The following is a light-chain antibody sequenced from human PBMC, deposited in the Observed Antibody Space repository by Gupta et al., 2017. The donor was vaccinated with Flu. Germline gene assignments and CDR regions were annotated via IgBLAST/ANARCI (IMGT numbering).Light chain of an antibody. J-gene: IGKJ1*01. CDR2: QVS. V-gene: IGKV2-30*01. CDR1: QGLVYSDGNTY. CDR3: MQGAHWPWA. Sequence: VGLTQFPLPLPVTSGQPASISCRSSQGLVYSDGNTYLHWFQQRPGQSPRRLIYQVSYRDSGVPDRFSGSGSGTDFTLKISRVEAEDVGIYFCMQGAHWPWAFGQGTTVEIK.